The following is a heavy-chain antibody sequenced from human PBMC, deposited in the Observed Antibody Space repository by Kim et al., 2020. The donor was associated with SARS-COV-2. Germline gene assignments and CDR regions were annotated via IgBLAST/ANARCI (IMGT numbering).Heavy chain of an antibody. V-gene: IGHV3-30-3*01. J-gene: IGHJ6*01. D-gene: IGHD3-16*02. Sequence: SLRLSCAASGFTFSSYAMHWVRQAPGKGLEWVAVISYDGSNKYYADSVKGRFTISRDNSKNTLYLQMNSLRAEDTAVYYCARDPMITFGGVIAIGYYYY. CDR3: ARDPMITFGGVIAIGYYYY. CDR2: ISYDGSNK. CDR1: GFTFSSYA.